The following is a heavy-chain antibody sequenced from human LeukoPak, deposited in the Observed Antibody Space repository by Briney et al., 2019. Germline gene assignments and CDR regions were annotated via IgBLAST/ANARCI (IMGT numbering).Heavy chain of an antibody. Sequence: ASVKVSCKASGYTFTGYYMHWVRQAPGQGLEWMGWISAYNGDTKYAQKLQGRITLTTDTSTSTAYMELRSLTSDDTAVYYCARDPATGMASGRHDYWGQGTLVTVSS. CDR2: ISAYNGDT. CDR3: ARDPATGMASGRHDY. D-gene: IGHD5-18*01. CDR1: GYTFTGYY. J-gene: IGHJ4*02. V-gene: IGHV1-18*04.